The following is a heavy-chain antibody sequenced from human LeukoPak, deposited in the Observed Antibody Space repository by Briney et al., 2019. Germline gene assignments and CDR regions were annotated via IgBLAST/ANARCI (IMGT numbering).Heavy chain of an antibody. Sequence: ASVKVSCTVSGYTLTEVSMHWVRQAPGKGLEWMGGFDPEDGETIYAQKFQGRVTMTEDTSTDTAYMELSSLRSEDTAVYYCATSDASTMIVVASRAFDIWGQGTMVTVSS. CDR2: FDPEDGET. J-gene: IGHJ3*02. CDR3: ATSDASTMIVVASRAFDI. CDR1: GYTLTEVS. D-gene: IGHD3-22*01. V-gene: IGHV1-24*01.